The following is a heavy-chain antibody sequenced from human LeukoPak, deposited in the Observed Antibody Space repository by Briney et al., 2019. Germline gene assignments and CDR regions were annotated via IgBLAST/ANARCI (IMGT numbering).Heavy chain of an antibody. V-gene: IGHV3-48*02. CDR3: ARDGYDYNAGDY. J-gene: IGHJ4*02. Sequence: GGSLRLSCAASGFTFSDYSMNWVRQAPGKGLEWVSYISSGSTTINYADSARGRFTISRDNARNSLYLQMNSLRDEDTAVYYCARDGYDYNAGDYWGQGTLVTVSS. CDR1: GFTFSDYS. D-gene: IGHD5-12*01. CDR2: ISSGSTTI.